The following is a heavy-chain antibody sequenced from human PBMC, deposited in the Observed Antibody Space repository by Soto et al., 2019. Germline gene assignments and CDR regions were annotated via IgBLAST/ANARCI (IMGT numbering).Heavy chain of an antibody. CDR3: AGRGGYCSGGSCYSNWFDP. Sequence: SETLSLTCAVYGGSFSGYYWSWIRQPPGKGLEWIGEINHSGSTNYNPSLKSRVTMSVDTSKNQFSLKLSSVTAADTAVYYCAGRGGYCSGGSCYSNWFDPWGQGTLVTVSS. CDR2: INHSGST. D-gene: IGHD2-15*01. CDR1: GGSFSGYY. J-gene: IGHJ5*02. V-gene: IGHV4-34*01.